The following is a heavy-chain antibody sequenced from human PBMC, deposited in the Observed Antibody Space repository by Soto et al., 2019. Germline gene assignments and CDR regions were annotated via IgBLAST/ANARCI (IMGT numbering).Heavy chain of an antibody. J-gene: IGHJ4*02. V-gene: IGHV3-66*02. Sequence: GGSLRLSCAASGFTVSSNYMSWVRQAPGKGLEWVSVIYSGGSTYYADSVKGRFTISRDNSKNTLYLQMNSLRAEDTAVYYCARDPLGIAAAGGGYFDYWGQGTLVTVSS. CDR3: ARDPLGIAAAGGGYFDY. CDR2: IYSGGST. CDR1: GFTVSSNY. D-gene: IGHD6-13*01.